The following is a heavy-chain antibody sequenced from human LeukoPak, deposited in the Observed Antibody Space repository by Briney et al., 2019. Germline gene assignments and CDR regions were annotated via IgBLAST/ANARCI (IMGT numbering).Heavy chain of an antibody. CDR3: SSCGNYYDSSGYYQYYFDY. CDR1: GFTFSSYW. CDR2: INSDGSST. V-gene: IGHV3-74*01. J-gene: IGHJ4*02. Sequence: PGGSLRLSCAASGFTFSSYWIHWVRQAPGKGLVWVSRINSDGSSTSYADSVKGRFTISRDNAKNSLYLQMNSLRAEDTAVYYFSSCGNYYDSSGYYQYYFDYWGQGTLVTVSS. D-gene: IGHD3-22*01.